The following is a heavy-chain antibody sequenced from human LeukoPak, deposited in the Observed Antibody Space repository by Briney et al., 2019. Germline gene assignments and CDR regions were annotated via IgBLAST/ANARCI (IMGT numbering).Heavy chain of an antibody. Sequence: GGSPRLSCAASGFTFSSYEMTWVRQAPGKGLEWVSYISSSGSTIYYADSVKGRFTISRDNAKNSLYLQMNSLRAEDTAVYYCARQRGDILTGYYMPRGFDYWGQGTLVTVSS. CDR1: GFTFSSYE. V-gene: IGHV3-48*03. CDR3: ARQRGDILTGYYMPRGFDY. CDR2: ISSSGSTI. D-gene: IGHD3-9*01. J-gene: IGHJ4*02.